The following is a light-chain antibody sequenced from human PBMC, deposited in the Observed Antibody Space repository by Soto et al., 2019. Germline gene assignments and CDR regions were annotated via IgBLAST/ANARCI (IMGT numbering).Light chain of an antibody. CDR2: GAS. V-gene: IGKV3-20*01. Sequence: EIVLTQSPGTLSLSPGERATLSCRASQIVRSDYLAWYQQKPGQAPRHLIYGASNRATGIPDRFSGSGSGTVFTLTISRLEPEDFAVYYCQQYGSSPPTFGQGTKVEIK. CDR3: QQYGSSPPT. J-gene: IGKJ1*01. CDR1: QIVRSDY.